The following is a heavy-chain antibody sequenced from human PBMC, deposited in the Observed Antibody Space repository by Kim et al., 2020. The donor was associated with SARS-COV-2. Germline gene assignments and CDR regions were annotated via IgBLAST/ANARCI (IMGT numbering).Heavy chain of an antibody. D-gene: IGHD2-15*01. Sequence: QKFQGRVTITADESTSTAYMELSSLRSEDTAVYYCARPFSDGVAPDAFDIWGQGTMVTVSS. CDR3: ARPFSDGVAPDAFDI. V-gene: IGHV1-69*01. J-gene: IGHJ3*02.